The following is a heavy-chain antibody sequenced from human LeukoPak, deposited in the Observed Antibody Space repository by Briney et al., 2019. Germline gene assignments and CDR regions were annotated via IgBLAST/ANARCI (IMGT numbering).Heavy chain of an antibody. Sequence: PGGSLRLSCAASGFTFSSYWMSWVRQAPGKGLEWVANIKQDGSEKYYVDSVKGRFTISRDNAKNSLYLQMNSLRAEDTAVYYCARRTVAGTKNVDYWGQGTLVTVSS. J-gene: IGHJ4*02. V-gene: IGHV3-7*01. CDR3: ARRTVAGTKNVDY. CDR1: GFTFSSYW. CDR2: IKQDGSEK. D-gene: IGHD6-19*01.